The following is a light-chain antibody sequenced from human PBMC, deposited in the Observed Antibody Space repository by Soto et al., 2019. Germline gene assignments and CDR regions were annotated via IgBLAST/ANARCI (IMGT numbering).Light chain of an antibody. Sequence: DIVMTQSPDSLAVSLGERATINCKSSQSILYSSNNKNYLAWYQQKPGQPPKLLISWASTRESGVPDRCSGSGSETDFTLTISSLQAEDVAVYYCHQYYGSPPRTFGQGTKVEIK. J-gene: IGKJ1*01. CDR1: QSILYSSNNKNY. CDR3: HQYYGSPPRT. CDR2: WAS. V-gene: IGKV4-1*01.